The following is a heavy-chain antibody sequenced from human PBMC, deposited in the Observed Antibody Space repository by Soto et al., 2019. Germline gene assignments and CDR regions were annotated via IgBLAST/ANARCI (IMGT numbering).Heavy chain of an antibody. V-gene: IGHV5-10-1*01. J-gene: IGHJ6*02. CDR2: IDPSDSYT. CDR3: ARLAQGPQSRGIAVAGTSYYYYGMDV. CDR1: GYSFTSYL. D-gene: IGHD6-19*01. Sequence: PGESLKISCKGSGYSFTSYLISWVRQMPGKGLEWMGRIDPSDSYTNYSPSFQGHVTISADKSISTAYLQWSSLKASDTAMYYCARLAQGPQSRGIAVAGTSYYYYGMDVWGQGTTVTVSS.